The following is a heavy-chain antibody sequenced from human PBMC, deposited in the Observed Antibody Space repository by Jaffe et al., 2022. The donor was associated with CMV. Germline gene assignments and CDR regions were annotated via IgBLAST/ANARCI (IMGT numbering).Heavy chain of an antibody. D-gene: IGHD3-10*01. J-gene: IGHJ4*02. Sequence: EVQLVESGGGLMHPGASLRLSCAASGLTVASNYMIWVRQAPGKGLEWVSSLYPGGATYYADSVKGRITISRDSSKNTVYLQLNSLRAEDTAVYFCARGPFDSGSFYKYFDLWGQGTLVTVSS. CDR1: GLTVASNY. CDR3: ARGPFDSGSFYKYFDL. CDR2: LYPGGAT. V-gene: IGHV3-53*01.